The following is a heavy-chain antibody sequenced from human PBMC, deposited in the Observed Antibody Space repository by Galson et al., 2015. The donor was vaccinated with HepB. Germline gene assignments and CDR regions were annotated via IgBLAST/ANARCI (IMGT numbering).Heavy chain of an antibody. Sequence: SVKVSCKASGYTFTSNGISWVRQTPRQGLEWLGWISPYGGNTKYAQKYQGRITLTRETSTSTAYLELRSLRSDDTAVYYCARDRDYRFDFWGQGTLVTVSS. CDR1: GYTFTSNG. CDR3: ARDRDYRFDF. V-gene: IGHV1-18*04. CDR2: ISPYGGNT. J-gene: IGHJ4*02. D-gene: IGHD4/OR15-4a*01.